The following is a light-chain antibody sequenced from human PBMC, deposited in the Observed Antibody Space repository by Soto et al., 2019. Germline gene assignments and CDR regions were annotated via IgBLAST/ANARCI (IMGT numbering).Light chain of an antibody. Sequence: QSVLTQPASVSGSPGQSITISCTGTSSNVGDYNYVSWYQHHPGKAPKLMIYEVTNRPSGVSNRFSGSKSGNTASLTISGLQGEDEADYYCSSYTTDSTLDVVFGGGTKVTVL. CDR2: EVT. V-gene: IGLV2-14*01. J-gene: IGLJ2*01. CDR1: SSNVGDYNY. CDR3: SSYTTDSTLDVV.